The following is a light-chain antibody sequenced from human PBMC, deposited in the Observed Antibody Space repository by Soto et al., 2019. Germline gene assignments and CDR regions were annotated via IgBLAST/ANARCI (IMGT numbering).Light chain of an antibody. CDR2: EVT. Sequence: QSALSQPPSASGSPGQSVTISCTGTSSDIGASTYVSWYQQHPGRAPNLIVYEVTKRPSGVPDRFSGSKSGNTAYLTVSGLQADDEADYYCSSYAGNNNLVFGGGTKLTVL. CDR3: SSYAGNNNLV. V-gene: IGLV2-8*01. CDR1: SSDIGASTY. J-gene: IGLJ2*01.